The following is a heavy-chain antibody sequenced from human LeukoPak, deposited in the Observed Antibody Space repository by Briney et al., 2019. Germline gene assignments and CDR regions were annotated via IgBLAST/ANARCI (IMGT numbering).Heavy chain of an antibody. CDR3: ASGFMVGATFSFFDY. J-gene: IGHJ4*02. V-gene: IGHV4-30-2*01. Sequence: SETLSLTRTVSGGSISSGGYYWSWIRQPPGKGLEWIGYIYHSGSTYYNPSLKSRVTISVDRSKNQFSLKLSSVTAADTAVYYCASGFMVGATFSFFDYWGQGTLVTVSS. CDR2: IYHSGST. D-gene: IGHD1-26*01. CDR1: GGSISSGGYY.